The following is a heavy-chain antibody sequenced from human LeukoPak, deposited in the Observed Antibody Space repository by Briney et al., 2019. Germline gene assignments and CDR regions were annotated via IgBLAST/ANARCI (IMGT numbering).Heavy chain of an antibody. J-gene: IGHJ4*02. Sequence: GAAVTVSCKASGYTFTNYGISWVRQAPGQGLEWMGWTSTYNAKTNSAQRFQGRFTMTADTSTDTAYMELRSLTSDDTAVFYCARDLVSLLYGSGIDYWGQGTQVTVSA. CDR2: TSTYNAKT. V-gene: IGHV1-18*01. CDR3: ARDLVSLLYGSGIDY. CDR1: GYTFTNYG. D-gene: IGHD3-10*01.